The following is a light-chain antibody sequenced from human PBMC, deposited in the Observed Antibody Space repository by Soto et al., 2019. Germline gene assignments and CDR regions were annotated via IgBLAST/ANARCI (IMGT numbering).Light chain of an antibody. Sequence: QSVMTRTASVSASPGQSITISCTGTSSDVGGYNYVSWYQHHPGKAPKLMIFDVSNRPSGVSNRFSGSKSGNTASLTISGLQPEDEADYYCSSYTTSNTRQIVFGTGTKVTVL. CDR3: SSYTTSNTRQIV. V-gene: IGLV2-14*03. CDR2: DVS. J-gene: IGLJ1*01. CDR1: SSDVGGYNY.